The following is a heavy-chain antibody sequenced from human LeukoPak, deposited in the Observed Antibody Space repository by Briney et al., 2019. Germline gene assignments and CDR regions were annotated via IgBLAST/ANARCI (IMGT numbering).Heavy chain of an antibody. V-gene: IGHV3-30-3*01. CDR1: GFTFSSYA. CDR2: ISYDGSNK. Sequence: PGGSLRLSCAASGFTFSSYAMHWVRQAPGKGLEWVAVISYDGSNKYYADSVKGRFTISRDNSKNTLYLQMNSLRAEDTAVYYCATLNGGRRYSYDPSDDAFDIWGQGTMVTVSS. D-gene: IGHD5-18*01. J-gene: IGHJ3*02. CDR3: ATLNGGRRYSYDPSDDAFDI.